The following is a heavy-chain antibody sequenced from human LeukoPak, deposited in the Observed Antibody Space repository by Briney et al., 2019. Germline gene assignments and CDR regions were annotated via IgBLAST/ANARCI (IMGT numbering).Heavy chain of an antibody. CDR2: IIPIFGTA. V-gene: IGHV1-69*13. Sequence: ASVKVSCKASGYSFTSYGISWVRQAPGQGLEWMGGIIPIFGTANYAQKFQGRVTITADESTSTAYMELSSLRSEDTAVYYCARGLGVGATDDGYWGQGTLVTVSS. J-gene: IGHJ4*02. D-gene: IGHD1-26*01. CDR1: GYSFTSYG. CDR3: ARGLGVGATDDGY.